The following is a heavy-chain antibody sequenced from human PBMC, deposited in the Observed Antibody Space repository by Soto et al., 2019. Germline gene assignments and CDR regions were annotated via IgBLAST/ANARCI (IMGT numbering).Heavy chain of an antibody. CDR2: ITLNSGSK. CDR1: GFTFDDYA. CDR3: AKDILEPYYYDSRYFDL. J-gene: IGHJ2*01. D-gene: IGHD3-22*01. Sequence: EVQLVESGGSLVQPGRSLRLSCAASGFTFDDYAMHGVRQAPGKGMEWVSGITLNSGSKGYADSVKGRFTISRDNAKNYLYLQMNSLRAEDTDLYYCAKDILEPYYYDSRYFDLWGRGTLVIVSS. V-gene: IGHV3-9*01.